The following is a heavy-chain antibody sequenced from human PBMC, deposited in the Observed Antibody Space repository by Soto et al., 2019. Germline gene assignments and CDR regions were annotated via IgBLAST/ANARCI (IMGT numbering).Heavy chain of an antibody. CDR1: GGSISSGDYS. CDR2: IYHGGST. V-gene: IGHV4-30-2*01. D-gene: IGHD5-12*01. CDR3: ASYRWLQPRFAY. Sequence: SETLSLTCAVSGGSISSGDYSWTWIRQPPGKGLEWIGYIYHGGSTYYNPSLKGRVTISVDRSKNQFSLRLSSVTAADTAVYYCASYRWLQPRFAYWGRGTLVTVSS. J-gene: IGHJ4*01.